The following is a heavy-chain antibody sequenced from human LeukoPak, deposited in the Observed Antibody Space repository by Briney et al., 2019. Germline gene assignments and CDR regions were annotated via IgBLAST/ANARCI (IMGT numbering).Heavy chain of an antibody. D-gene: IGHD2-2*01. CDR1: GYTFTSYY. CDR3: AREGPTAIKYYFDY. CDR2: INPSGGST. V-gene: IGHV1-46*01. J-gene: IGHJ4*02. Sequence: ASVKVSCKASGYTFTSYYVHWVRQAPGQGLGWMGIINPSGGSTSSAQKFQGRVTMTSDTSTSTVYMELSSLRSEDTAVYYCAREGPTAIKYYFDYWGQGTLVTVSS.